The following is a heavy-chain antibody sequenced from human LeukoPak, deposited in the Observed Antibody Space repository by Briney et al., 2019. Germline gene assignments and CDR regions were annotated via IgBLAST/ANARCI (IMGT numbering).Heavy chain of an antibody. J-gene: IGHJ4*02. Sequence: GGSLRPSCAASGFTFSSYAMHWVRQAPGKGLEWVAVISYDGSNKYYADSVKGRFTISRDNSKNTLYLQMNSLRAEDTAVYYCAREEMAFDYWGQGTLVTVSS. CDR1: GFTFSSYA. CDR3: AREEMAFDY. CDR2: ISYDGSNK. D-gene: IGHD5-24*01. V-gene: IGHV3-30-3*01.